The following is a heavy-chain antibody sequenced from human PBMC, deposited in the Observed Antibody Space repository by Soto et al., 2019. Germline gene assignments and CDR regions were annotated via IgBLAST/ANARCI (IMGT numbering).Heavy chain of an antibody. D-gene: IGHD2-15*01. Sequence: SETLSLTCTVSGGSIISGYWSWIRQPPGKGLEWIGYISYSGNTNYNPSLKSRVTMSVDTPKNQFSLRLSSVTTADTAVYYCAGLRGYAGSPIDYWGQGTLVTVS. CDR1: GGSIISGY. J-gene: IGHJ4*02. CDR2: ISYSGNT. CDR3: AGLRGYAGSPIDY. V-gene: IGHV4-59*01.